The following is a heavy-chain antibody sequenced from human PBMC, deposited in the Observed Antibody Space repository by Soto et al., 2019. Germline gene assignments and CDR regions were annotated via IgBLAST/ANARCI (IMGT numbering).Heavy chain of an antibody. CDR1: GYSFISYW. Sequence: PGVLLRISCKGSGYSFISYWIGWVRQMPGKGLEWMGIIYPGDSDTRYSPSFQGQVTISADKSISTAYLQWSSLKASDTAMYYCPRRNYDFWSGTGMDVWGQGTTVTVSS. V-gene: IGHV5-51*01. CDR3: PRRNYDFWSGTGMDV. D-gene: IGHD3-3*01. CDR2: IYPGDSDT. J-gene: IGHJ6*02.